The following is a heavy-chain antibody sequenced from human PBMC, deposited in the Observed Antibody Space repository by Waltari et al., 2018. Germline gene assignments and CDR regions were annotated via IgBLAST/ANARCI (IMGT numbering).Heavy chain of an antibody. CDR2: ISTGGSTI. Sequence: EVQLIESGGALVQPGGSLRLSCAASGFGFSNFSMNWVRQAPGKGLEWIASISTGGSTIYYADSVKGRFTISRDNAKNSLYLQMNGLTDEDTAIYYCTPLDYWGRGALVTVSS. J-gene: IGHJ4*02. V-gene: IGHV3-48*02. CDR3: TPLDY. CDR1: GFGFSNFS.